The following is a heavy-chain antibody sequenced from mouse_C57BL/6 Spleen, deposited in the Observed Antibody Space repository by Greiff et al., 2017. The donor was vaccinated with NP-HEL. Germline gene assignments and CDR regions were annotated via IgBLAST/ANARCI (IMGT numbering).Heavy chain of an antibody. CDR1: GFNIKDYY. CDR2: IDPEDGET. V-gene: IGHV14-2*01. CDR3: ASSYGWYFDV. D-gene: IGHD1-1*01. J-gene: IGHJ1*03. Sequence: EVKLQESGAELVKPGASVKLSCTASGFNIKDYYMHWVKQRTEQGLEWIGRIDPEDGETKYAPKFQGKATITADTSSNTAYLQLSSLTSEDTAVYYCASSYGWYFDVWGTGTTVTVSS.